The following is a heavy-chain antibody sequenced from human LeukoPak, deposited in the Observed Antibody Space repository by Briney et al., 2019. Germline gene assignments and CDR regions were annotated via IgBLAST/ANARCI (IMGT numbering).Heavy chain of an antibody. D-gene: IGHD2-21*02. V-gene: IGHV1-46*01. J-gene: IGHJ4*02. Sequence: ASVKVSCKASGYTFTSYYMLWVRQAPGQGLEWMAIVDPSGSSTSYAQKFQGRVTMTRDTSTSTVYMELSSLKSEDTAMYYCARGGFAYCGGDCYLHYFDYWGQGTLVTVSS. CDR3: ARGGFAYCGGDCYLHYFDY. CDR1: GYTFTSYY. CDR2: VDPSGSST.